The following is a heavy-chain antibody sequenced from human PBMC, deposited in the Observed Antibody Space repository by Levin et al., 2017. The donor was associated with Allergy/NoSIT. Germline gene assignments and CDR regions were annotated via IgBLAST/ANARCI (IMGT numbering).Heavy chain of an antibody. CDR1: GFDFSDYG. D-gene: IGHD2-2*01. CDR2: IAYDGSKT. V-gene: IGHV3-30*18. CDR3: AKGKGSTSPLDV. Sequence: GGSLRLSCRASGFDFSDYGMHWVRQSPGKGLEWVAVIAYDGSKTYVADSVKGRFTNSRDNSKNTLHLQMNSLRRDDTGVYYCAKGKGSTSPLDVWGQGTTVSVSS. J-gene: IGHJ6*02.